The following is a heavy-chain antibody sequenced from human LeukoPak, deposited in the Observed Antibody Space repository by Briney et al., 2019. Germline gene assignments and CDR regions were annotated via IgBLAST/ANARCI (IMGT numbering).Heavy chain of an antibody. V-gene: IGHV1-2*02. J-gene: IGHJ4*02. D-gene: IGHD3-3*02. CDR1: GGTFSSYA. CDR3: ARDLGSIFGVVMKR. Sequence: ASVKVSCKASGGTFSSYAISWVRQAPGQGLEWMGWINPNSGGTNYAQKFQGRVTMTRDTSISTAYMELSRLRSDDTAVYYCARDLGSIFGVVMKRWGQGTLVTVSS. CDR2: INPNSGGT.